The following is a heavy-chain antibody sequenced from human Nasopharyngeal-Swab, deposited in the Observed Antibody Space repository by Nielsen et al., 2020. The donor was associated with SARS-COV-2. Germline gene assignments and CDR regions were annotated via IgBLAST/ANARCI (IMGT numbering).Heavy chain of an antibody. Sequence: ASVKVSCKASGDTFTSYAMNWVRQAPGQGLEWMGWTNTNTGNPTYAQGFTGRFVFSLDTSVSTAYLQISSLKAEDTAVYYCARDTRSSWYYYYGMDVWGQGTTVTVSS. D-gene: IGHD6-13*01. CDR3: ARDTRSSWYYYYGMDV. V-gene: IGHV7-4-1*02. CDR2: TNTNTGNP. CDR1: GDTFTSYA. J-gene: IGHJ6*02.